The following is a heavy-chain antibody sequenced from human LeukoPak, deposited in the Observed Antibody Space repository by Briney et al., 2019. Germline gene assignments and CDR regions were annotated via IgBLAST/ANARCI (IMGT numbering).Heavy chain of an antibody. J-gene: IGHJ6*03. V-gene: IGHV3-21*01. Sequence: PGGSLRLSCAASGFTFSSYSMNWVRQAPGEGLEWVSSISSSSSYIYYADSVKGRFTISRDNAKNSLYLQMNSLRAEDTAVYYCARGGAGATLYYYYMDVWGKGTTVTVSS. CDR1: GFTFSSYS. D-gene: IGHD7-27*01. CDR2: ISSSSSYI. CDR3: ARGGAGATLYYYYMDV.